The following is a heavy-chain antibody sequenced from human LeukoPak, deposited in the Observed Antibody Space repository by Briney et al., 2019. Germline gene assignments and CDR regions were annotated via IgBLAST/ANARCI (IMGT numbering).Heavy chain of an antibody. CDR1: GLTFSLNA. D-gene: IGHD2-15*01. V-gene: IGHV3-30*04. J-gene: IGHJ4*02. Sequence: GGSLRLSCAASGLTFSLNAMHWVRQAPAKGLEWMAVISYDGSNKYYADSVKGRFTISRDNSENTLYLQVNSLRAEDTAVYYCAKARPRNCSGAACYHYFDYWGQGTLVTVSS. CDR2: ISYDGSNK. CDR3: AKARPRNCSGAACYHYFDY.